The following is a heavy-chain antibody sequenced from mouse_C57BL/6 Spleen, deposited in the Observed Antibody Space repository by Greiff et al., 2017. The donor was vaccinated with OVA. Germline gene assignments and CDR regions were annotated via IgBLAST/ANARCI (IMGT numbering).Heavy chain of an antibody. J-gene: IGHJ2*01. Sequence: VQLQQSGPELVKPGASVKISCKASGYAFSSSWMNWVKQRPGKGLEWIGRIYPGDGDTNYNGKFKGKATLTADKSSSTAYMQLSSLTSEDSAVYVGARRDSGDYGGYYFDYWGQGTTLTVSS. CDR2: IYPGDGDT. CDR1: GYAFSSSW. CDR3: ARRDSGDYGGYYFDY. V-gene: IGHV1-82*01. D-gene: IGHD2-13*01.